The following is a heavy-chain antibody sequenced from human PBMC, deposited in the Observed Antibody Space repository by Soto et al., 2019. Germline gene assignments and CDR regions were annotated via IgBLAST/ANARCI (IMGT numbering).Heavy chain of an antibody. CDR2: ISGSRGKT. V-gene: IGHV1-18*01. CDR3: ARKYFNSTSCYGGDY. Sequence: QVQLVQSGAEVKMPGASVKVSCKASGDTFATYGISWVRQAPGKGLEWMGWISGSRGKTRYAQRFQGRIIMTADTSTRKGYMELGSLSSDGTAVYYWARKYFNSTSCYGGDYWGQGTLVTVSS. D-gene: IGHD2-2*01. CDR1: GDTFATYG. J-gene: IGHJ4*02.